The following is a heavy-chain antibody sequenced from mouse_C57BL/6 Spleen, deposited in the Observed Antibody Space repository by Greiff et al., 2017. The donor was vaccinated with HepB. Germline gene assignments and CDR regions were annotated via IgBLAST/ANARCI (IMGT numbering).Heavy chain of an antibody. Sequence: EVHLVESGEGLVKPGGSLKLSCAASGFTFSSYAMSWVRQTPEKRLEWVAYISSGGDYIYYADTVKGRFTISRDNARNTLYLQMSSLKSEDTAMYYCTREGVWLRRAQFAYWGQGTLVTVSA. V-gene: IGHV5-9-1*02. CDR2: ISSGGDYI. CDR1: GFTFSSYA. J-gene: IGHJ3*01. D-gene: IGHD2-2*01. CDR3: TREGVWLRRAQFAY.